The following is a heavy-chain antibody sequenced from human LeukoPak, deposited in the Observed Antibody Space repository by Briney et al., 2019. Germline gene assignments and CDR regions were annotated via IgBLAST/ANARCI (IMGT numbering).Heavy chain of an antibody. D-gene: IGHD6-19*01. V-gene: IGHV3-30*18. Sequence: PGGSLRLSCAASGFTFSSYGMRWVRQAPGRGLEWVAVISYDGSNKYYADSVKGRFTISRDNSKNTLYLQMNSLRAEDTAVYYCAKGGLPRRTVAEPSFFDYWGQGTLVTVSS. CDR1: GFTFSSYG. CDR3: AKGGLPRRTVAEPSFFDY. J-gene: IGHJ4*02. CDR2: ISYDGSNK.